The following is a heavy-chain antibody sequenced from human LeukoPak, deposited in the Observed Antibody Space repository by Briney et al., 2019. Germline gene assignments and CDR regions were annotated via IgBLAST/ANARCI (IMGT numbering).Heavy chain of an antibody. CDR3: ARGDSSSWYLGAFDI. J-gene: IGHJ3*02. V-gene: IGHV4-59*01. D-gene: IGHD6-13*01. CDR1: GGSISSYY. CDR2: IYYSGST. Sequence: SETLSLTCTVTGGSISSYYWSWIRQPPGKGLEWIGYIYYSGSTNYNPSLKSRVTISVDTSKNQFSLKLSSVTAADTAVYYCARGDSSSWYLGAFDIWGQGTMVTVSS.